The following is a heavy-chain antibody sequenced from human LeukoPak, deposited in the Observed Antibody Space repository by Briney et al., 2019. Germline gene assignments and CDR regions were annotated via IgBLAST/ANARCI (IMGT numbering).Heavy chain of an antibody. CDR3: ASARVARALTSPLDY. J-gene: IGHJ4*02. Sequence: GGSLRLSCAASGFTFSSYAMSWVRQAPGKGLEWVSVIYSGGSTYYADSVKGRFTISRDNSKNTLYLQMNSLRAEDTAVYYCASARVARALTSPLDYWGQGTLVTVSS. CDR1: GFTFSSYA. CDR2: IYSGGST. V-gene: IGHV3-53*01. D-gene: IGHD2-15*01.